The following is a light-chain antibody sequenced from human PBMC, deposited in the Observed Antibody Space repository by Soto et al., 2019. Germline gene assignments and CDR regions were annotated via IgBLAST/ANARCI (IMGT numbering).Light chain of an antibody. CDR1: SSDVGSHNL. CDR2: EVS. CDR3: CSYGGSRAV. Sequence: QSVLTQPASVSGSPGQSITISCTGTSSDVGSHNLVSWYQHHPGQAPKLMIYEVSERPLGVSARFSASKSGNTASLTISGLQAEDEADYYCCSYGGSRAVFGGGTQLPSS. V-gene: IGLV2-23*02. J-gene: IGLJ7*01.